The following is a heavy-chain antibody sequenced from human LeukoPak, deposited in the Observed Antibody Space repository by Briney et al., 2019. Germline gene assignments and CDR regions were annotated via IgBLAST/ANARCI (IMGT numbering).Heavy chain of an antibody. CDR1: GESFSAYF. CDR3: ARGSSFDGYCSAGACDAGYYDS. J-gene: IGHJ4*02. V-gene: IGHV4-34*01. D-gene: IGHD2-15*01. CDR2: INHRGSS. Sequence: SETLSLTCAVYGESFSAYFWNWIRQAPGKPLEYIGEINHRGSSHYNPSLKTRVTLSVDTSKNQFSLKLTSVTAADTAVYFCARGSSFDGYCSAGACDAGYYDSWGQGAPVTVSS.